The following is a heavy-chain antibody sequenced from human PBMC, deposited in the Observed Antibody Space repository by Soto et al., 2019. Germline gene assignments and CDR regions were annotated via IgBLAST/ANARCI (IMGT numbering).Heavy chain of an antibody. V-gene: IGHV3-33*01. Sequence: QVQLVQSGGGVVQSGRSLRLSCISSGFTFNTYGMFWARQAPGTGLEWVAGIWYDGSYRYYVDSVKGRFTVSRDNYKNTVDLEMNNLRAEDTAVYYCARISGSGHLGWFDPWGQGTLVTVSS. CDR2: IWYDGSYR. D-gene: IGHD3-10*01. CDR1: GFTFNTYG. CDR3: ARISGSGHLGWFDP. J-gene: IGHJ5*02.